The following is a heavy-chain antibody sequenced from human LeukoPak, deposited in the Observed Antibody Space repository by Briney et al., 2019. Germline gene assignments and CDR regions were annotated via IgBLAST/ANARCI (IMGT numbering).Heavy chain of an antibody. CDR2: IYWDDDS. CDR3: AHSQIFSYGSFHDAYDI. CDR1: RGSLSPSGVG. Sequence: SGPTLVKPTQTLTLTCSLSRGSLSPSGVGVGWIRQPPGKALEWLALIYWDDDSRYSPSLKSRLTIAKDTSKNQVVLTLTNMDSVDTATYYCAHSQIFSYGSFHDAYDIWGLGMLVTVSS. V-gene: IGHV2-5*02. J-gene: IGHJ3*02. D-gene: IGHD5-18*01.